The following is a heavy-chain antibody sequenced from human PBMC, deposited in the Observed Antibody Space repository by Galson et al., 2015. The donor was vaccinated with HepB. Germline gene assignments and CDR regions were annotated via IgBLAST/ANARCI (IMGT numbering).Heavy chain of an antibody. CDR3: ARLMAAAGQHFDY. J-gene: IGHJ4*02. CDR1: GYSFPSYW. CDR2: ISPGDSDT. V-gene: IGHV5-51*01. D-gene: IGHD6-13*01. Sequence: QSGASVTKPGESLKISCKGSGYSFPSYWIGWVRQMPGKGLEWMGIISPGDSDTRYSPSFQGQVTISADKSISTAYLQWSSPKASDTAMYYCARLMAAAGQHFDYWGQGTLVTVSS.